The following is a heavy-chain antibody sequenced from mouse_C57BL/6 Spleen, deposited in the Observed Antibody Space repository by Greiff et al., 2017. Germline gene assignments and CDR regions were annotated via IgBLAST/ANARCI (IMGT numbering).Heavy chain of an antibody. D-gene: IGHD2-4*01. V-gene: IGHV1-82*01. CDR3: ARGGDYDWYFDV. CDR2: IYPGDGDT. J-gene: IGHJ1*03. Sequence: QVQLQQSGPELVKPGASVKISCKASGYAFSSSWMNWVKQRPGKGLEWIGRIYPGDGDTNYNGKFKGKATLTADKSSSPAYMQLSSLTSEDAAVYFGARGGDYDWYFDVWGTGTTVTVSS. CDR1: GYAFSSSW.